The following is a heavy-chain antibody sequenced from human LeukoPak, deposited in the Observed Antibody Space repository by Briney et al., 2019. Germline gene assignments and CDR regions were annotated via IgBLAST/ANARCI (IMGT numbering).Heavy chain of an antibody. CDR2: IHHSRSA. V-gene: IGHV4-38-2*02. J-gene: IGHJ4*02. CDR1: GYSVTSGYY. D-gene: IGHD2-21*02. Sequence: SGTLSLTCTVSGYSVTSGYYWGWIRPPSGKGLEWIGRIHHSRSAYYDPSVKSRVTISVDRSKNQMSLKLGCVTAAYTAIYYCARDVTQGHAYWGQGTLVTVPP. CDR3: ARDVTQGHAY.